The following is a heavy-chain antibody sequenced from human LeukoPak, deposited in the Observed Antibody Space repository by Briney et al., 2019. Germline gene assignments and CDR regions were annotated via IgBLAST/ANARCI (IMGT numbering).Heavy chain of an antibody. D-gene: IGHD4-11*01. CDR1: GGSISSGGYY. J-gene: IGHJ4*02. V-gene: IGHV4-31*03. CDR3: ARVGVTTEVYFDY. CDR2: IYYSGST. Sequence: SETLSLTCTVSGGSISSGGYYWSWIRQHPGKGLEWIGYIYYSGSTYYNPSLKSRVTISADTSKNQFSLKLSSVTAADTAVYYCARVGVTTEVYFDYWGQGTLVTVSS.